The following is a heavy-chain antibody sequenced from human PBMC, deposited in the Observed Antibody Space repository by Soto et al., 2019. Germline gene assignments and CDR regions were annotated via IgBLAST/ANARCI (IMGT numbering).Heavy chain of an antibody. J-gene: IGHJ3*02. CDR2: IYYSGST. CDR1: GGSISSGGYY. CDR3: ARSLSQERSPATKGGEDAFDI. V-gene: IGHV4-31*03. D-gene: IGHD3-16*01. Sequence: SETLSLTCTVSGGSISSGGYYWSWIRQHPGKGLEWIGYIYYSGSTYYNPSLKSRVTISADTSKNQFSLKLSSVTAADTAVYYCARSLSQERSPATKGGEDAFDIWGQGTMVTVSS.